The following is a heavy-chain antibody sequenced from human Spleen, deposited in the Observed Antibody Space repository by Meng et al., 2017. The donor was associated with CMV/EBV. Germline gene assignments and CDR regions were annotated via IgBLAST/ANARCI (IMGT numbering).Heavy chain of an antibody. Sequence: GGSLRLSCAASKFTFRDYEMNWVRQAPGKGLEWISYISSSASSVYYADSVKGRFTISRDNAKNSLYLQMNSLRAEDTAVYYCARGGAGDDYWGQGTLVTVSS. CDR1: KFTFRDYE. D-gene: IGHD3-16*01. J-gene: IGHJ4*02. CDR2: ISSSASSV. CDR3: ARGGAGDDY. V-gene: IGHV3-48*03.